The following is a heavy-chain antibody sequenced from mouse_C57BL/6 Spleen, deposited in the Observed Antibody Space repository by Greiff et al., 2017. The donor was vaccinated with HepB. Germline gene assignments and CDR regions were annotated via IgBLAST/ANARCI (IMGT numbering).Heavy chain of an antibody. CDR1: GYTFTDYE. CDR3: TYLPTDFFAY. V-gene: IGHV1-15*01. CDR2: IDPETGGT. J-gene: IGHJ3*01. Sequence: QVQLKQSGAELVRPGASVTLSCKASGYTFTDYEMHWVKQTPVHGLEWIGAIDPETGGTAYNQKFKGKAILTADKSSSTAYMELRSLTSEDSAVYYCTYLPTDFFAYWGQGTLVTVSA. D-gene: IGHD2-1*01.